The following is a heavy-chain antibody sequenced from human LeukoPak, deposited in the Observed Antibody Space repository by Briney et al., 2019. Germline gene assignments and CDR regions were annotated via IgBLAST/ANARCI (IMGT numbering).Heavy chain of an antibody. J-gene: IGHJ4*02. CDR3: ARVPTVVISKGLDY. Sequence: SETLSLTCTVSGYSISSGYYWGWIRQPPGKGLEWIGSICHSGSTYYNPSLKSRVTISVDTSKNQFSLKLSSVTAADTAVYYCARVPTVVISKGLDYWGQGTLVTVSS. CDR2: ICHSGST. V-gene: IGHV4-38-2*02. D-gene: IGHD4-23*01. CDR1: GYSISSGYY.